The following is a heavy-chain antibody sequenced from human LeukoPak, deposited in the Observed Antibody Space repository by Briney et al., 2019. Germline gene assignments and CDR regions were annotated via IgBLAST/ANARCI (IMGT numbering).Heavy chain of an antibody. D-gene: IGHD6-6*01. V-gene: IGHV3-23*01. CDR2: ISGSGGST. CDR3: AKDLKLRSYAFDI. Sequence: GGSLRLSCAASGFTFSIYAMSSVRQAPGKGLEWVSAISGSGGSTYYADSVKGRFTISRDNSKNTLYLQMNSLRAEDTAVYYCAKDLKLRSYAFDIWGQGTMVTVSS. CDR1: GFTFSIYA. J-gene: IGHJ3*02.